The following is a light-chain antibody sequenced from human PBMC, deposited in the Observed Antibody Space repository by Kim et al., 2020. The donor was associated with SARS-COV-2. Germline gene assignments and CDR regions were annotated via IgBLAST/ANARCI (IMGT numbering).Light chain of an antibody. CDR3: QSYDNNLGGYV. CDR1: SSNIGAGYD. CDR2: GNT. J-gene: IGLJ1*01. Sequence: QRVTISCTGSSSNIGAGYDVHWYQQLPGAAPKLLIYGNTNRPSGVPDRFSGSKSGTSASLAIAGLQAEDETDYYCQSYDNNLGGYVFGTGTKVTVL. V-gene: IGLV1-40*01.